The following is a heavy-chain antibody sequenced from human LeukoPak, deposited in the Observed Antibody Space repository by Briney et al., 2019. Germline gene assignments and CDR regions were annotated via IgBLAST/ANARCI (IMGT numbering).Heavy chain of an antibody. CDR1: GFTFSTYG. J-gene: IGHJ6*02. CDR2: ISSNGGST. V-gene: IGHV3-64*04. Sequence: GGSLRLSCSASGFTFSTYGMHWVRQAPGKGLEYVSAISSNGGSTYYADSVKGRFTISRDNAKNSLYLQMNSLRAEDTAVYYCARDRDNGMDVWGQGTAVTVSS. CDR3: ARDRDNGMDV.